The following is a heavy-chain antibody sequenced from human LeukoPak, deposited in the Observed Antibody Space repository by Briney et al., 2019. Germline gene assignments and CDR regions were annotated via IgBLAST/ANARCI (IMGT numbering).Heavy chain of an antibody. CDR1: GGSIRSYY. V-gene: IGHV4-59*01. D-gene: IGHD4-17*01. J-gene: IGHJ3*01. CDR2: IYNSGT. CDR3: ARVAPLWVTIT. Sequence: PSETLSLTCTVSGGSIRSYYWTWIRQPPGKGLEWIGYIYNSGTNYNPSLKSRVTISADTSKNQLSLKLSSVTAADTAVYFCARVAPLWVTITWGQGTMVTVSS.